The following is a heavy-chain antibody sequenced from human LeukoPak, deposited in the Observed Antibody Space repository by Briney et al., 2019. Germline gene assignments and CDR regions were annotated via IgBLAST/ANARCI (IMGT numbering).Heavy chain of an antibody. CDR3: AKGGYYYGLDIPVNDPHRWFDP. V-gene: IGHV3-23*01. D-gene: IGHD3-10*01. CDR2: ISATGTNS. CDR1: GFTFSSSA. Sequence: GGSPRLSCAASGFTFSSSAMSWVRQAPGKDLEWVSGISATGTNSYFADSVRGRFTISRDKSKNTLFLQMDSLRAEDTAVYYCAKGGYYYGLDIPVNDPHRWFDPWGQGTLVTVSS. J-gene: IGHJ5*02.